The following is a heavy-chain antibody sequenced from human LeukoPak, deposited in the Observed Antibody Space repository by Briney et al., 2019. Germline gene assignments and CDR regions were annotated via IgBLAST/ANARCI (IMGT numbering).Heavy chain of an antibody. CDR1: GFTFRTYS. CDR2: LSSSTSYI. J-gene: IGHJ4*02. V-gene: IGHV3-21*01. CDR3: ARDGALYNLRGYYFDY. D-gene: IGHD1-1*01. Sequence: GGSLRLSCVASGFTFRTYSMNWVRQAPGKGLEWVSSLSSSTSYIYYADSVKGRFTISRDNAKNSLYLQMNSLRAEDTAVYFCARDGALYNLRGYYFDYWGQGTLVAVSS.